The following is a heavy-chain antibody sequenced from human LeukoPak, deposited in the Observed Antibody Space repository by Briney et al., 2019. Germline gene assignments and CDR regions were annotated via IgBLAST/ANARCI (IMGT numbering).Heavy chain of an antibody. CDR2: INPNSGGT. D-gene: IGHD1-26*01. CDR3: ARVPVGGYSGYVDY. CDR1: GYTFTGYY. V-gene: IGHV1-2*02. Sequence: ASVKVSCKASGYTFTGYYMHWVRQAPGQGLEWMGWINPNSGGTNYAQKFQGRVTMTRDTSISTAYMELSRLRSDDTAVYYCARVPVGGYSGYVDYWGQGTLVTVSS. J-gene: IGHJ4*02.